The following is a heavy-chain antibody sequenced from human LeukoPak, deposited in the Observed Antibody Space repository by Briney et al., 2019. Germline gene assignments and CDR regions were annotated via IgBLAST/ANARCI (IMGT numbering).Heavy chain of an antibody. Sequence: ASVKVSCKASGYTFTGYYMHWVRQAPGQGLEWMGRINPNSGGTNYAQKFQGRVTMTRDTSISTAYMELSRLRSDDTAVYYCARPYYYDSSGYYLDYFDYWGQGTLVTVSS. V-gene: IGHV1-2*06. CDR3: ARPYYYDSSGYYLDYFDY. CDR2: INPNSGGT. D-gene: IGHD3-22*01. J-gene: IGHJ4*02. CDR1: GYTFTGYY.